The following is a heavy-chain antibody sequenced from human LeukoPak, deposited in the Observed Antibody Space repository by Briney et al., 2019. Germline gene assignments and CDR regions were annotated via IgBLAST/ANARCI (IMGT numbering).Heavy chain of an antibody. V-gene: IGHV3-30*02. CDR2: IRYDGSNK. CDR1: GFTFSSYG. J-gene: IGHJ4*02. Sequence: PGGSLRLSCAASGFTFSSYGMHWVRQAPGKGLEWVAFIRYDGSNKYYADSVKGRFTISRDNSKNTLYLQMNSLRAEDTAVYYCARENEQWLGNFDYWGQGTLVTVSS. CDR3: ARENEQWLGNFDY. D-gene: IGHD6-19*01.